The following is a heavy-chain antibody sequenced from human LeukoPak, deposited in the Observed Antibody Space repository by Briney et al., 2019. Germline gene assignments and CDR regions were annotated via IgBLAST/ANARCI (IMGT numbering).Heavy chain of an antibody. Sequence: GGSLRLSCAASGFTFNDYAMTWVRQAPGKGLEWVSAINFNGGGTYYADSVKGRFAISRDNSRNTLFLQMNSVRVEDTAVYFCLQDYLREARAWGQGTLVTVSS. J-gene: IGHJ5*02. CDR2: INFNGGGT. V-gene: IGHV3-23*01. CDR1: GFTFNDYA. D-gene: IGHD1-26*01. CDR3: LQDYLREARA.